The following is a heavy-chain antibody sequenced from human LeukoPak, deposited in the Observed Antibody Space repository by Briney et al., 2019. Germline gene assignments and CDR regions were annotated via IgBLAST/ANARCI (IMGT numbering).Heavy chain of an antibody. J-gene: IGHJ4*02. Sequence: GGSLRLSCAASGFTFSSYDMHWVRQATGKGLEWVSAIGTAGDTYYPGSVKGRFTISRENAKNSLYLQMNSLRAEDTAVYYCARDGGGWSPFDYWGQGTLVTVSS. CDR1: GFTFSSYD. CDR2: IGTAGDT. D-gene: IGHD6-19*01. V-gene: IGHV3-13*01. CDR3: ARDGGGWSPFDY.